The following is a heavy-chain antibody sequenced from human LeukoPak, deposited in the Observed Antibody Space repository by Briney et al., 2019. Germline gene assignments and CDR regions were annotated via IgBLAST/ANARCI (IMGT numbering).Heavy chain of an antibody. V-gene: IGHV1-69*06. CDR1: GGTFSSYA. J-gene: IGHJ4*02. D-gene: IGHD6-19*01. Sequence: ASVKVSCKASGGTFSSYAISWVRQAPGQGLEWVGGIIPIFGTANYAQKFQGRVTITADKSTSTAYMELSSLRSEDTAVYYCAREGYSSGWLDYWGQGTLVTVSS. CDR2: IIPIFGTA. CDR3: AREGYSSGWLDY.